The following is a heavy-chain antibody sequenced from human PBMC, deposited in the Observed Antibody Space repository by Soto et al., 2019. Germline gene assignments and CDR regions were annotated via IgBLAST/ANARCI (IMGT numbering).Heavy chain of an antibody. CDR1: GFTFSSYG. J-gene: IGHJ6*02. CDR3: AKDRGAGPFYGMDV. V-gene: IGHV3-30*18. Sequence: GGSLRLSCAASGFTFSSYGMHWVRQAPGKGLEWVAVISYDGSNKYYADSVKGRFTISRDNSKNTLYLQMNSLRAEDTAVYYCAKDRGAGPFYGMDVWGQGTTVTVSS. CDR2: ISYDGSNK. D-gene: IGHD6-19*01.